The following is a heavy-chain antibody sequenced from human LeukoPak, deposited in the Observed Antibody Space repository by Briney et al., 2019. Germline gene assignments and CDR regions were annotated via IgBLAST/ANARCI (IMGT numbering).Heavy chain of an antibody. V-gene: IGHV4-34*01. CDR3: ARGPGSVAYYDRSGYLDY. CDR1: GGSFSGYY. CDR2: INHSGST. J-gene: IGHJ4*02. Sequence: SETLSLTCAVYGGSFSGYYWSWIRQPPGKGLEWIGEINHSGSTNYNPSLKSRVTISVDTSKNQFSLKLSSVTAADTAVYYCARGPGSVAYYDRSGYLDYWGQGTLVTVSS. D-gene: IGHD3-22*01.